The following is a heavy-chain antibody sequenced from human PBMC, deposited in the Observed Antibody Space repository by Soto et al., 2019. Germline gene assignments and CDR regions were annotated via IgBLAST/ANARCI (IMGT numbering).Heavy chain of an antibody. CDR3: ARGLSKYYYYYMDV. CDR1: GYTFTSYD. J-gene: IGHJ6*03. Sequence: ASVKVSCKASGYTFTSYDINWVRQATGQGLEWMGWMNPNSGNTGYAQKFQGRVTMTRNTSISTAYMELSGLRSEDTAVYYCARGLSKYYYYYMDVWGKGTTVTVPS. V-gene: IGHV1-8*01. CDR2: MNPNSGNT.